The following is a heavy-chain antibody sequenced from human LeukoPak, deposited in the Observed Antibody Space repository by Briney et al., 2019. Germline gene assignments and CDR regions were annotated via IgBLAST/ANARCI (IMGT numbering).Heavy chain of an antibody. CDR2: IYDSGTT. J-gene: IGHJ4*02. CDR3: AREGMMERRFFDY. V-gene: IGHV4-31*03. Sequence: PSETLSLTCTVSGGSISNIDYYWNWIRQHPGKGLEWIGYIYDSGTTYYNPSLQSRVTISVDTSENQFSLKLSSVTAADTAVYYCAREGMMERRFFDYWGQGTLVTVSS. D-gene: IGHD1-1*01. CDR1: GGSISNIDYY.